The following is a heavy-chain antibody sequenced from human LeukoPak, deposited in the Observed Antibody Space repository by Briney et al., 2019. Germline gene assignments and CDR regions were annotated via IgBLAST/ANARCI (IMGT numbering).Heavy chain of an antibody. CDR3: ASERGYSYGTAEYFQH. V-gene: IGHV3-21*01. CDR2: ISSSSSYI. CDR1: GFTFSSYS. Sequence: GGSLRLSCAASGFTFSSYSMNWVRQAPGKGLEWVSSISSSSSYIYYADSVKGRFTISRDKAKNSLYLQMNSLRAEDTAVYYCASERGYSYGTAEYFQHWGQGTLVTVSS. D-gene: IGHD5-18*01. J-gene: IGHJ1*01.